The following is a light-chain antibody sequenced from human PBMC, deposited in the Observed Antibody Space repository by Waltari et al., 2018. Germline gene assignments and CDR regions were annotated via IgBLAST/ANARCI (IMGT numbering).Light chain of an antibody. V-gene: IGKV1-33*01. CDR1: RDINNY. CDR2: DAS. CDR3: GQYDKVPSGT. Sequence: FQLTQPPSSLSSSVENNAIISTRASRDINNYLIRYHQKPGEAPTLLIYDASIMESGVPSRFSGRVSGTDFILNISSLQPQAIARLYGGQYDKVPSGTFGQGTRLE. J-gene: IGKJ5*01.